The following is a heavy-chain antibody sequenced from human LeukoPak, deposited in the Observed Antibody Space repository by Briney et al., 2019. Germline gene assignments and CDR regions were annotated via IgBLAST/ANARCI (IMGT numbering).Heavy chain of an antibody. D-gene: IGHD2-2*02. J-gene: IGHJ5*02. CDR3: ARLKDIVVVPAAIGVWFDP. CDR2: IYHSGST. Sequence: SETLSLTCAVSGYSISSGYYWGWIRQPPGKGLEWIGSIYHSGSTYYNPSLKSRVTISVDTSKNQFSLKLSSVTAADTAVYYCARLKDIVVVPAAIGVWFDPWGQGTLVTVSS. V-gene: IGHV4-38-2*01. CDR1: GYSISSGYY.